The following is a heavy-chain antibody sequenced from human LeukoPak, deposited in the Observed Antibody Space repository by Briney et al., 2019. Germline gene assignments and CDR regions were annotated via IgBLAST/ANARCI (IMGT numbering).Heavy chain of an antibody. CDR2: ISVGGSAI. Sequence: GGSLRLSCAASGFTFSSHALTWVRQAPGKGLEWVSYISVGGSAIYYADSVKGRFTISRDDAKNSLYLQMNSLRAEDTAVYYCAMGFDYWGQGTLVTVSS. V-gene: IGHV3-48*01. CDR3: AMGFDY. J-gene: IGHJ4*02. CDR1: GFTFSSHA. D-gene: IGHD1-26*01.